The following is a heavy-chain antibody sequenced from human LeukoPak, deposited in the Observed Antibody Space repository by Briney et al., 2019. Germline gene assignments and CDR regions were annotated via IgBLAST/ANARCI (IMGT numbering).Heavy chain of an antibody. CDR3: ARAPSEIGGYYPEYFRH. Sequence: GGSLRLSCAASGFTFSSYWMHWVRQAPGKGLVWVSRIKSDGSTNYADSVKGRFTISRDNAKNTVSLKLNSMRAEDTGVYYCARAPSEIGGYYPEYFRHWGQGTLVTVSS. CDR2: IKSDGST. J-gene: IGHJ1*01. D-gene: IGHD3-22*01. V-gene: IGHV3-74*01. CDR1: GFTFSSYW.